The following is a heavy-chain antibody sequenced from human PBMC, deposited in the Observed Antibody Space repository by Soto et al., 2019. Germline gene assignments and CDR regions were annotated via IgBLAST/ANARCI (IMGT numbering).Heavy chain of an antibody. Sequence: SETLSLTCTVSGGSISSGDYYWSWIRQPPGKGLEWIGYIYYSGSTYYNPSLKSRVTISVDTSKNQFSLKLSSVTAADTAVYYCARRDNYYDSSGYYTWGQGTLVTV. CDR1: GGSISSGDYY. CDR2: IYYSGST. D-gene: IGHD3-22*01. V-gene: IGHV4-30-4*01. J-gene: IGHJ5*02. CDR3: ARRDNYYDSSGYYT.